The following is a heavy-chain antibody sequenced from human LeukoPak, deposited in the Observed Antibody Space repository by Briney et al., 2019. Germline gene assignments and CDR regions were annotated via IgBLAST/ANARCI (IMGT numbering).Heavy chain of an antibody. CDR3: ARGLIAAPIGY. V-gene: IGHV3-7*01. CDR1: GFTFSSYW. J-gene: IGHJ4*02. Sequence: GGSLRLSCAASGFTFSSYWMSWVRRAPGKGLEWVANIKQDGSEKYYVDSVKGRFTISRDNAKNSLYLQMNSLRAEDTAVYYCARGLIAAPIGYWGQGTLVTVSS. D-gene: IGHD6-6*01. CDR2: IKQDGSEK.